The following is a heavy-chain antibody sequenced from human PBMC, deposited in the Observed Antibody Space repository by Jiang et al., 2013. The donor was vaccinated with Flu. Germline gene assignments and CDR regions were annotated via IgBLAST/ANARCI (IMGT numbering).Heavy chain of an antibody. D-gene: IGHD4-17*01. CDR2: IYWDDDK. V-gene: IGHV2-5*06. CDR3: AHVPLGDYGDYEFRHNWFDP. J-gene: IGHJ5*02. Sequence: KPTQTLTLTCIFSGFSLSTSGVGVGWIRQPPGKALEWLALIYWDDDKRYSPSLKSRLTITKDTSKNQVVLTMTNMDPVDTATYYCAHVPLGDYGDYEFRHNWFDPWGQGTLVTVSS. CDR1: GFSLSTSGVG.